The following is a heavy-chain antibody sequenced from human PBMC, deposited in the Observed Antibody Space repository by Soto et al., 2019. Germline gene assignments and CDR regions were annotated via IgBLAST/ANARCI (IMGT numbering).Heavy chain of an antibody. V-gene: IGHV3-15*01. D-gene: IGHD3-9*01. CDR3: TTDSRPYYDIWTGLDS. J-gene: IGHJ4*02. CDR1: GFTFNNAW. Sequence: EVQLVESGGGLVKSGGSLRLSCAASGFTFNNAWMSWVRQAPGKGLEWVGGSRSNADGGTAVYAATGKGRFTISRDDSKNTLYLQMNSLDTEDTAVYYCTTDSRPYYDIWTGLDSWGQGTLVTVSS. CDR2: SRSNADGGTA.